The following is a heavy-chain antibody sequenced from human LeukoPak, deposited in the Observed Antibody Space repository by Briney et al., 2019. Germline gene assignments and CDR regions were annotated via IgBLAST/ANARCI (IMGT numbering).Heavy chain of an antibody. CDR3: ARGPQNHTGDPMYFDY. J-gene: IGHJ4*02. CDR1: GGSFSGYY. D-gene: IGHD7-27*01. Sequence: SETLSLTCAVYGGSFSGYYWSWIRQPPGKGLEWIGEINHSGSTNYNPSLKSRVTISVDTSKNQFSLKLSSVTAADTAVYYCARGPQNHTGDPMYFDYWGQGTQVTVSS. V-gene: IGHV4-34*01. CDR2: INHSGST.